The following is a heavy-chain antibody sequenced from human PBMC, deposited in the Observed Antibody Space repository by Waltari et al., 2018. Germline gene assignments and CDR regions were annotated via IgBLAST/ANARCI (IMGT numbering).Heavy chain of an antibody. J-gene: IGHJ3*02. D-gene: IGHD3-22*01. V-gene: IGHV4-39*01. Sequence: QLQLQESGPGLVKPSETLSLTCTVSGGSISSSSYYWGWIRQPPGKGLEWIGSIYYSGSTYDNPSLKSRVTISVDTSKNQFSLKLSSVTAADTAVYYCARQIMYYYDSSGFDAFDIWGQGTMVTVSS. CDR1: GGSISSSSYY. CDR2: IYYSGST. CDR3: ARQIMYYYDSSGFDAFDI.